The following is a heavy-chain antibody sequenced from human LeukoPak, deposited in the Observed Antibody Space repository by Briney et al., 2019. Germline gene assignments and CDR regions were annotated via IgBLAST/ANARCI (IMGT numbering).Heavy chain of an antibody. V-gene: IGHV3-23*01. CDR2: ISGSGGST. CDR1: GFTFSSYA. CDR3: AKDRGIFEGFDY. Sequence: GGSLRLPCAASGFTFSSYAMSWVRQAPGKGLEWVPAISGSGGSTYYADSVKGRFTISRDNSKNTLYLQMNGLRAEDTAVYYCAKDRGIFEGFDYWGQGTLVTVSS. J-gene: IGHJ4*02. D-gene: IGHD3-3*01.